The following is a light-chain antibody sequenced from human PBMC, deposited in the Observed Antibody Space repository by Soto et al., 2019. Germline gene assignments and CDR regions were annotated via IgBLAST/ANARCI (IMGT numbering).Light chain of an antibody. V-gene: IGLV2-14*01. J-gene: IGLJ1*01. Sequence: QSALTQPASVSGSPGQSITISCTGTSSDVGAYNYVSWYQQHPGQAPKLMIFEVSNRPSGVSNRFSGSKSGNTASLTISGLQPEDEADYYCGSYSGRYTFVFGTRTKLTVL. CDR1: SSDVGAYNY. CDR3: GSYSGRYTFV. CDR2: EVS.